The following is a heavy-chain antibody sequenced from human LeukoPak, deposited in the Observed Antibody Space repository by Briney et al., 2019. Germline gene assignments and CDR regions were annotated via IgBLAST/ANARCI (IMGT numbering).Heavy chain of an antibody. J-gene: IGHJ3*02. D-gene: IGHD6-19*01. CDR3: ARDSSGSGWYDDAFDI. CDR1: GFTFSSYS. CDR2: ISSSSSYI. Sequence: GGSLRLSCAASGFTFSSYSMNWVRQAPGKGLEWVSSISSSSSYIYYAGSVKGRFTISRDNAENSLYLQMNSLRAEDTAVYYCARDSSGSGWYDDAFDIWGQGTMVTVSS. V-gene: IGHV3-21*01.